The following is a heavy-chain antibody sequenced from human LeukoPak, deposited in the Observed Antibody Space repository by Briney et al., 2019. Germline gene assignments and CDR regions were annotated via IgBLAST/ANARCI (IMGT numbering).Heavy chain of an antibody. D-gene: IGHD1-1*01. CDR3: AREAGTGVLRYFDL. CDR1: GYTFNTYG. Sequence: ASVTVSCKASGYTFNTYGISWVRQAPGQGLEWMGWISAYNGNRNYAQRIQGRVTMTIDTSTSTAYMELRSLRSDDTAVYFCAREAGTGVLRYFDLWGRDTLLTVSS. CDR2: ISAYNGNR. J-gene: IGHJ2*01. V-gene: IGHV1-18*01.